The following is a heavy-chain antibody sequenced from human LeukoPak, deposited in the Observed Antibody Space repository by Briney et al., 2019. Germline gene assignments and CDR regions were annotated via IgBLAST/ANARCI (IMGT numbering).Heavy chain of an antibody. V-gene: IGHV4-34*01. CDR3: ARRGSGWPRGAFAI. CDR1: GGSFSGYY. J-gene: IGHJ3*02. D-gene: IGHD6-19*01. Sequence: SETLSLTCAVYGGSFSGYYWSWIRQPPGKGLEWIGEINHSGSTNYNPSLKSRVTISVDTSKNQFSLKLSSVTAADTAVYYCARRGSGWPRGAFAIWGQGTMVTVSS. CDR2: INHSGST.